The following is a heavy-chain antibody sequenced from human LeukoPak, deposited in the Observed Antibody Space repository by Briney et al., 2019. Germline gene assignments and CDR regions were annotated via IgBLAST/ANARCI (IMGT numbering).Heavy chain of an antibody. Sequence: GRSLRLSCAASGFAFSSFGMHWVRQAPGKGLEWVAVIWYDGTNKYYADSVKGRFTISRDSSKNTLYLQMNSLRAEDTAVYYCARATVTRWFDPWGQGTLVTVSS. D-gene: IGHD4-17*01. V-gene: IGHV3-33*01. CDR3: ARATVTRWFDP. CDR2: IWYDGTNK. J-gene: IGHJ5*02. CDR1: GFAFSSFG.